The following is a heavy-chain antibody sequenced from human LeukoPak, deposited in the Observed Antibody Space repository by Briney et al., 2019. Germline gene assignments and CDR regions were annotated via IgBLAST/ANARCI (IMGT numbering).Heavy chain of an antibody. CDR3: ARSVAGATLGYYYYYMDV. Sequence: GGSLRLSCAASGFPSSTYWMSWVRQAPGKGLEWVANINQDGTEKYYVDSVKGRFTISRDYAKNSLYLQMNSLRAEDTAVYYCARSVAGATLGYYYYYMDVWGKGTTVTISS. CDR2: INQDGTEK. D-gene: IGHD6-19*01. V-gene: IGHV3-7*01. CDR1: GFPSSTYW. J-gene: IGHJ6*03.